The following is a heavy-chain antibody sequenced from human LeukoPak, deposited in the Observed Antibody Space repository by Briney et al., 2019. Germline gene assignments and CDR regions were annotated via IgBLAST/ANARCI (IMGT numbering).Heavy chain of an antibody. CDR3: ARSRYDILTGLLGHFVY. V-gene: IGHV4-59*01. Sequence: SSETLSLTCTLSGGSISSYYWSWIRQPPGKGLEWIGYIYYSGSTNYNPSLKSRVTMSVDTSKNQFSLKLSSVTAADTAVYYCARSRYDILTGLLGHFVYWGQGTLVTVSS. D-gene: IGHD3-9*01. CDR1: GGSISSYY. CDR2: IYYSGST. J-gene: IGHJ4*02.